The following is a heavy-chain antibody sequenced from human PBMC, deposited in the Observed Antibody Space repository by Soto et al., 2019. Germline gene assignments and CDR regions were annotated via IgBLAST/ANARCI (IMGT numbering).Heavy chain of an antibody. J-gene: IGHJ6*02. Sequence: GGSLRLSCAASGFTFSSYSMNWVRQAPGKGLEWVSYISSSSSTMYYADSVKGRFTISRDNAKNSLYLQMNSLRAEDTAVYYCARDNYYYYGMDVWGQGTTVTVSS. CDR3: ARDNYYYYGMDV. CDR2: ISSSSSTM. CDR1: GFTFSSYS. V-gene: IGHV3-48*01.